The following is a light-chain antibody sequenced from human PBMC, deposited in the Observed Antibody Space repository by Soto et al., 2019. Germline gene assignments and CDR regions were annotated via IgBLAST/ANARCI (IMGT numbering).Light chain of an antibody. J-gene: IGKJ1*01. V-gene: IGKV3-15*01. CDR2: GAS. CDR1: QYVTTN. CDR3: QQYNDWPGGT. Sequence: EVVMTQSPDTLSVSPGERATLSCRASQYVTTNVAWYPQRPGQAPRLLIYGASTRATGIPARFSGSGSGRDFKRTISSLQSEDFAVYYCQQYNDWPGGTFGQGTKVEI.